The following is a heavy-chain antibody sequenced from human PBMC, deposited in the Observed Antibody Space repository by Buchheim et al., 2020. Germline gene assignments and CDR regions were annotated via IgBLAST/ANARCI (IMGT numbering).Heavy chain of an antibody. J-gene: IGHJ4*02. Sequence: EVQLLESGGGLIQPGGSLRLSCAASGFTFRSYDMAWVRQAPGKGLEWVSAISESADNTYYADSVKGRFTISRYNSKNKLYLQMNSLRVDDTAVYFCAKGYSSRGIDYWGQGTL. D-gene: IGHD6-13*01. CDR3: AKGYSSRGIDY. V-gene: IGHV3-23*01. CDR1: GFTFRSYD. CDR2: ISESADNT.